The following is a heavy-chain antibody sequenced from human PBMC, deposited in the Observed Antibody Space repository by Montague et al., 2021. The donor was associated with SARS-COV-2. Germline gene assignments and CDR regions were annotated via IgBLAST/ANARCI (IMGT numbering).Heavy chain of an antibody. CDR1: GGSITGYY. J-gene: IGHJ3*02. D-gene: IGHD4-23*01. CDR2: IYDCGAV. CDR3: VRDHPYGGPRGAYDI. V-gene: IGHV4-59*01. Sequence: SETLSLTCTVSGGSITGYYWCWLRRSAGKGLEWIAYIYDCGAVNXNPSLGGRVTISTDTSKNQLSLKVNSVTAADTAVYYCVRDHPYGGPRGAYDIWGQGTVVTVSS.